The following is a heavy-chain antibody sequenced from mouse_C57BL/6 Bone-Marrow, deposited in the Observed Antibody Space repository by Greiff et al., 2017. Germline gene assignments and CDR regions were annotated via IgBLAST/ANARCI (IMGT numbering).Heavy chain of an antibody. CDR1: GFTFSDYG. V-gene: IGHV5-17*01. J-gene: IGHJ3*01. CDR2: ISRGSSTI. CDR3: ARRELGRTWFAY. D-gene: IGHD4-1*01. Sequence: EVKLVESGGGLVKPGGSLKLSCAASGFTFSDYGMHWVRQAPEKGLEWVAYISRGSSTIYYADTVKGRFTISRDNANNTLFLQMTSLRSEDTAIYYCARRELGRTWFAYWGQGTLVTVSA.